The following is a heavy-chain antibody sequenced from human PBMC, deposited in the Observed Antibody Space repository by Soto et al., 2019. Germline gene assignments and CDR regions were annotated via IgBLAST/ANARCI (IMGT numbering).Heavy chain of an antibody. CDR2: FDLENGET. Sequence: ASVRVSCKVSGYTLTELSIHWVRQAPGEGLEWMGGFDLENGETIYAQRFQGRVTMTEESSADTPYMELSSLRSEDTAVYYCAMEVRRSNPFDRWGQGTRCTVSS. CDR3: AMEVRRSNPFDR. CDR1: GYTLTELS. D-gene: IGHD3-10*01. J-gene: IGHJ5*02. V-gene: IGHV1-24*01.